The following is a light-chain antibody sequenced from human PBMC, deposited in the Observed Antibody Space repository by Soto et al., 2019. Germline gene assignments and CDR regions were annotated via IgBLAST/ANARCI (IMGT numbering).Light chain of an antibody. V-gene: IGKV3-15*01. CDR1: QSVSSN. J-gene: IGKJ2*01. CDR3: QQYSNWPPIT. CDR2: GAS. Sequence: EIVMTQSPATLSVSPGERGTLSCRASQSVSSNLAWYQQKTGQAPRLLIYGASTRATGIPARFSGSGSGTEFTLNISSLQSEDFAVSYCQQYSNWPPITFGQGTKLEIK.